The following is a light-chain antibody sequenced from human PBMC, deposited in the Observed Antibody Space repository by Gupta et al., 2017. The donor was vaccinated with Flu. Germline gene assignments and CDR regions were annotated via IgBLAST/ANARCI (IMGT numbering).Light chain of an antibody. CDR2: GAS. CDR1: QSVSSSY. J-gene: IGKJ2*01. CDR3: QQPHT. V-gene: IGKV3-20*01. Sequence: EIVLTQSPGTLSLSPGERATLSCRASQSVSSSYLAWYQQKPGQAPRLLIYGASSRATGIPDRFSGSGSATDFTRTISRLEPEDFAVYYCQQPHTFGQGTKLEIK.